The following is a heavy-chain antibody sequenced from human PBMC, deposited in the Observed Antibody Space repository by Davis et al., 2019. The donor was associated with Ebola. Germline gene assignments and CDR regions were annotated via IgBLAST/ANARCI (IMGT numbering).Heavy chain of an antibody. CDR2: INPNSGGT. J-gene: IGHJ4*02. CDR1: GYTFTSYG. Sequence: ASVKVSCKASGYTFTSYGISWVRQAPGQGLEWMGRINPNSGGTNYAQKFQGRVTMTRDTSISTAYMELSRLRSDDTAVYYCARGGYCSGGSCYYFDYWGQGTLVTVSS. CDR3: ARGGYCSGGSCYYFDY. V-gene: IGHV1-2*06. D-gene: IGHD2-15*01.